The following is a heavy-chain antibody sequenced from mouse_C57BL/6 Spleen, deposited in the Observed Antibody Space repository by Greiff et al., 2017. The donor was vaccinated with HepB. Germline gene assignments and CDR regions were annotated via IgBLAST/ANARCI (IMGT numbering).Heavy chain of an antibody. CDR2: IDPEDGAT. Sequence: EVQLQQSGAELVKPGASVKLSCTASGFNIKDYYMHWVKQRTEQGLEWIGRIDPEDGATKYAPNFQGKATITADTSSNTAYLQRSSLTSEDPAVYDCARWLLGNGNYEDYWGQGTSVTVS. V-gene: IGHV14-2*01. J-gene: IGHJ4*01. D-gene: IGHD2-1*01. CDR3: ARWLLGNGNYEDY. CDR1: GFNIKDYY.